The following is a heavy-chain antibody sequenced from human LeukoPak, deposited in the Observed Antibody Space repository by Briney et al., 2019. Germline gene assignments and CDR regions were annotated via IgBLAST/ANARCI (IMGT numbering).Heavy chain of an antibody. CDR2: ISSSSSYI. V-gene: IGHV3-21*01. CDR3: ARDQRFGELSEEGFDP. Sequence: PGGSLRLSCAASGFTFSSYSMNWVRQAPGKGLEWVSSISSSSSYIYYADSVKGQFTISRDNAKNSLYLQMNSLRAEDTAVYYCARDQRFGELSEEGFDPWGQGTLVTVSS. J-gene: IGHJ5*01. CDR1: GFTFSSYS. D-gene: IGHD3-10*01.